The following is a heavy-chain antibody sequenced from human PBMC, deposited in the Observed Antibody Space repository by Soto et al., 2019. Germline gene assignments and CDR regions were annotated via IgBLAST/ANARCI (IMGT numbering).Heavy chain of an antibody. V-gene: IGHV2-5*02. Sequence: QITLKESGPTLVKPTQTLTLTCTFSGFSLSTSGVGVGWIRQPPGKALEWLALIYWDDDKRYSPSLKSRLTITKDTSKNQVVLTMTNMDPVDTATYYCAQRQSDYLGYCSSPSCLASSAEYFQHWGQGTLVTVSS. CDR1: GFSLSTSGVG. D-gene: IGHD2-2*01. J-gene: IGHJ1*01. CDR2: IYWDDDK. CDR3: AQRQSDYLGYCSSPSCLASSAEYFQH.